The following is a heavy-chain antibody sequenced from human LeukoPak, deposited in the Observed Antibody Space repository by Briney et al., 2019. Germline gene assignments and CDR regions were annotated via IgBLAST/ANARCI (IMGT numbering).Heavy chain of an antibody. CDR2: ISYSGST. V-gene: IGHV4-61*01. Sequence: IPSETLSLTCTVSGGSISSGSYYWSWIRQPPGKGLEWIGNISYSGSTNYSPSLESRVTISVSSSKHQFYLRLSSVMAADTAVYYCAREVAEGYDYYMDVWGKGTTVTISS. CDR1: GGSISSGSYY. J-gene: IGHJ6*03. CDR3: AREVAEGYDYYMDV.